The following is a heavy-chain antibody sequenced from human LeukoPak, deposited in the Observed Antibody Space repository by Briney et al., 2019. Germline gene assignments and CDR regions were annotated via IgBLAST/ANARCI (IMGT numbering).Heavy chain of an antibody. CDR3: ARDLGDIVATMIFDY. Sequence: GGSPRLSCAASGFTFSSYEMNWVRQAPGKGLEWVSYISSSGSTIYYADSVKGRFTISRDNAKNSLYLQMNSLRAEDTAVYYCARDLGDIVATMIFDYWGQGTLVTVSS. D-gene: IGHD5-12*01. CDR2: ISSSGSTI. V-gene: IGHV3-48*03. CDR1: GFTFSSYE. J-gene: IGHJ4*02.